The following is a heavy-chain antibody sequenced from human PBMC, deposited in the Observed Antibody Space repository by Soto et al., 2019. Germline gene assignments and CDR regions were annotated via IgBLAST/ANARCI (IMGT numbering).Heavy chain of an antibody. J-gene: IGHJ4*02. D-gene: IGHD3-3*01. CDR2: ISSSGSTI. V-gene: IGHV3-48*03. Sequence: EVQVVDSGGGLVKPGGSLRLSCAASGFTFSSYEMNWVRQAPGKGLEWVSYISSSGSTIYYADSVKGRFTISRDNAKNSLYLQMNSLRAEDTAVYYCARVYDFWSGYYFDYWGQGTLVTVSS. CDR1: GFTFSSYE. CDR3: ARVYDFWSGYYFDY.